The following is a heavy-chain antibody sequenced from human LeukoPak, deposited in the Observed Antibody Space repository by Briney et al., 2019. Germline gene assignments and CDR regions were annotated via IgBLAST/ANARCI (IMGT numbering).Heavy chain of an antibody. V-gene: IGHV3-30*03. CDR3: ARDREAAVFDY. D-gene: IGHD6-13*01. CDR2: ISYDGSNK. CDR1: GFTFSSYG. Sequence: GGSLRLSCAASGFTFSSYGMHWVRQAPGKGLEWVAVISYDGSNKYYADSVKGRFTISRDNSKNTLYLQMNSLRAEDTAVYYCARDREAAVFDYWGQGTLVTVSS. J-gene: IGHJ4*02.